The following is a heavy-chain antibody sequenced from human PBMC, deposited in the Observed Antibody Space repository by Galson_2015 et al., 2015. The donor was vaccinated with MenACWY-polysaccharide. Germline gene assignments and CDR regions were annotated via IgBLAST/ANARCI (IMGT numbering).Heavy chain of an antibody. CDR2: INSDGSRT. Sequence: SLRLSCAASGSTFSRYWMHWVRQAPGKGLVWVSVINSDGSRTTDADSVKGRFTTSRDNAKNTLYLQMNSLRAEDTAVYYCWVYCSSTSCYTGIPSGGQGTLVTVSS. D-gene: IGHD2-2*02. CDR1: GSTFSRYW. CDR3: WVYCSSTSCYTGIPS. J-gene: IGHJ4*02. V-gene: IGHV3-74*01.